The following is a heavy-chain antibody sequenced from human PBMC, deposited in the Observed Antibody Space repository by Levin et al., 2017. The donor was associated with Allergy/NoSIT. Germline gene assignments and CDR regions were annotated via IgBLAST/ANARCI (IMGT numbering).Heavy chain of an antibody. V-gene: IGHV1-2*02. Sequence: AASVKVSCKASGYTFTGYYMHWVRQAPGQGLEWMGWINPNSGGTNYAQKFQGRVTMTRDTSISTAYMELSRLRSDDTAVYYCARAQARYCSGGSCFVPGYWGQGTLVTVSS. CDR2: INPNSGGT. D-gene: IGHD2-15*01. CDR3: ARAQARYCSGGSCFVPGY. J-gene: IGHJ4*02. CDR1: GYTFTGYY.